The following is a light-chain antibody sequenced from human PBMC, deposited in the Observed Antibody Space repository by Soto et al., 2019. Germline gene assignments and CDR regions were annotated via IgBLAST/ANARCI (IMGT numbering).Light chain of an antibody. CDR1: QSVSSSY. J-gene: IGKJ1*01. Sequence: IVLTQSPGTLSFSPGERATLSCRASQSVSSSYLAWYQQKPGQAPRLLIYGASSRATGIPDRFSGSGSGKDFTLTISRLEPEDFAVYYCQQYGSSPLTFGQGTKVEIX. CDR3: QQYGSSPLT. V-gene: IGKV3-20*01. CDR2: GAS.